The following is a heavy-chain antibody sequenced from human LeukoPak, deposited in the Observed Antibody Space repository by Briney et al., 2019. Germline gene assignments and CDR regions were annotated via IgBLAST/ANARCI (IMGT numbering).Heavy chain of an antibody. CDR2: VSDSGDIT. J-gene: IGHJ5*01. D-gene: IGHD1-7*01. Sequence: GGSLRLSCAASGFTFSSYSMNWVRQAPGKGLEWVSFVSDSGDITYYTDSVKGRFTISRDNSINTLWLQMSSLRAEDTAVYYCVKVGATGTNNWFDSWGQGTLVTVSS. V-gene: IGHV3-23*01. CDR1: GFTFSSYS. CDR3: VKVGATGTNNWFDS.